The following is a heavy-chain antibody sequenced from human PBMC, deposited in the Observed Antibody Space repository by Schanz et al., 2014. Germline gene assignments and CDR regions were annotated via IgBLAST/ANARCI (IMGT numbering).Heavy chain of an antibody. CDR3: ARDQSPYTNSSDVGYFDY. V-gene: IGHV1-69*04. CDR2: IIPSLGLA. CDR1: GGTFSTYV. Sequence: QVQLVQSGADVKKPGSSVRVSCKASGGTFSTYVVVCVRQAPGQGLEWMGRIIPSLGLAKYEQKFQDKVTITADTSTTTAYMELSGLRSDDTAVYYCARDQSPYTNSSDVGYFDYWGQGSLVTVSS. J-gene: IGHJ4*02. D-gene: IGHD6-6*01.